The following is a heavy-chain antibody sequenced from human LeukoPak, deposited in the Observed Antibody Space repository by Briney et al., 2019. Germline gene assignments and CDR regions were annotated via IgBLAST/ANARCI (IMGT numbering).Heavy chain of an antibody. J-gene: IGHJ4*02. D-gene: IGHD3-22*01. Sequence: ASVKASCKASGYTFTGYYMHWVRQAPGHGLEWMGWINPKTLGTNYAQKFRGRVTMTRDTSITTVYMELSSLRSDDTAVYYCARGSLSDDSSGYYDFWGQGTLVTVST. CDR3: ARGSLSDDSSGYYDF. V-gene: IGHV1-2*02. CDR2: INPKTLGT. CDR1: GYTFTGYY.